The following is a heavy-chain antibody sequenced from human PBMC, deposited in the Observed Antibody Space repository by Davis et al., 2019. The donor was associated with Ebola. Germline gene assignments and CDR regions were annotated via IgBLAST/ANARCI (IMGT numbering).Heavy chain of an antibody. Sequence: GESLKISCEASGYDFATHWIGWVRQMPGKGLEWMGLIYTGDSDTRYSPSFRGQVTISADKSMKTAFLQWSSLKASDSGMYYCASLRRTITGMDDGFDIWGQGTMVTVSS. D-gene: IGHD2-8*02. CDR1: GYDFATHW. J-gene: IGHJ3*02. CDR3: ASLRRTITGMDDGFDI. V-gene: IGHV5-51*01. CDR2: IYTGDSDT.